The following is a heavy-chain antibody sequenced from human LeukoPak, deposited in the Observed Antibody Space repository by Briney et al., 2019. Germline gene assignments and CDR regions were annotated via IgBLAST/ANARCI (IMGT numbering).Heavy chain of an antibody. CDR1: GYSFTSYW. CDR3: ARTAKYYDFWSGYLYFDY. J-gene: IGHJ4*02. Sequence: GESLKISCKGSGYSFTSYWIGWVRQMPGKGLECMGIIYPGDSEIRYSPSFQGQVTISADKSISTAYLQWGSLKASDTAMYYCARTAKYYDFWSGYLYFDYWGQGTLVTVSS. V-gene: IGHV5-51*01. D-gene: IGHD3-3*01. CDR2: IYPGDSEI.